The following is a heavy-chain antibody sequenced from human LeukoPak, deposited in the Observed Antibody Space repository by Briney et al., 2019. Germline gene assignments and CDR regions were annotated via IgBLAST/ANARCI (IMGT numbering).Heavy chain of an antibody. V-gene: IGHV3-33*05. CDR3: ARGLLDYGDYYFDF. D-gene: IGHD4-17*01. CDR2: ISIDGSNK. J-gene: IGHJ4*02. Sequence: GGSLRLSCAASGFSFSAYGMHWVRQAPGKGLEWVSVISIDGSNKDYVDSAKGRFTISRDDSKNTLYLQMNSLRAEDTAIYYCARGLLDYGDYYFDFWGQGTLITVP. CDR1: GFSFSAYG.